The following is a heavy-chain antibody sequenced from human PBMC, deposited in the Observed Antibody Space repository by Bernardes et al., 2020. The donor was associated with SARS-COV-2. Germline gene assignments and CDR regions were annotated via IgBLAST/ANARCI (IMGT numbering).Heavy chain of an antibody. V-gene: IGHV4-39*01. D-gene: IGHD6-13*01. J-gene: IGHJ6*02. CDR1: GGSISSSSYY. CDR2: IYYSGST. CDR3: VSIAAEGTGGYYGMDV. Sequence: SETLSLTCTVSGGSISSSSYYWGWIRQPPGKGLEWIGSIYYSGSTYYNPSLKSRVTISVDTSKNQFSLKLSSVTAADTAVYYCVSIAAEGTGGYYGMDVWGQGTTVTVSS.